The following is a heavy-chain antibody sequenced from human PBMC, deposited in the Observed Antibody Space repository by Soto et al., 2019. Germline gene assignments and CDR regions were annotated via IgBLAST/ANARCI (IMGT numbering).Heavy chain of an antibody. Sequence: QVQLVQSGAEVKKPGSSVKVSCKASGGTFSSYAISWVRQAPGQGLEWMGGIIPIFGTADYAQKFQGRVTITADESTSTAYVELSSLRSEDTAVDYCAKNPENYYYGMDVGGQGTTVTVSS. CDR1: GGTFSSYA. V-gene: IGHV1-69*12. CDR2: IIPIFGTA. J-gene: IGHJ6*02. CDR3: AKNPENYYYGMDV.